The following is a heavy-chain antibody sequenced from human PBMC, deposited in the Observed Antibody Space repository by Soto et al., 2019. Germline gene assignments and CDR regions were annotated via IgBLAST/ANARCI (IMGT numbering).Heavy chain of an antibody. D-gene: IGHD3-3*01. Sequence: SETLSLTCTFSCGSIISGGYYWSWIRQHPGKGLEWIGYIYYSGSTYYNPSLKSRVTISVDTSKNQFSLKLSSVTAADTAVYYCARDSSFWSGYYGMDVWGQGTTVTVSS. CDR1: CGSIISGGYY. CDR3: ARDSSFWSGYYGMDV. V-gene: IGHV4-31*03. CDR2: IYYSGST. J-gene: IGHJ6*02.